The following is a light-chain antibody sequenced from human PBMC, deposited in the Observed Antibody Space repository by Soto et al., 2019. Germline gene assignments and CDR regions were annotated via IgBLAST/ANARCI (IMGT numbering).Light chain of an antibody. V-gene: IGKV3-15*01. Sequence: EIVLTPSPATLSLSPGERATLSCRASQSVSSYLAWHQQKPGQAPRLLIYDTSTRATGIPARFSGSGFGTEFTLTIGSLQSEDFAVYYCQQYNNWPRTFGQGTKVDIK. J-gene: IGKJ1*01. CDR2: DTS. CDR3: QQYNNWPRT. CDR1: QSVSSY.